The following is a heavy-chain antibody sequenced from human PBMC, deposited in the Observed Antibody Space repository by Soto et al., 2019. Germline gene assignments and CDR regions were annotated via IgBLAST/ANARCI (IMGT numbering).Heavy chain of an antibody. D-gene: IGHD1-1*01. CDR3: ARGGDITGTGGPFDY. J-gene: IGHJ4*02. V-gene: IGHV1-69*01. CDR2: IIPVFKST. Sequence: QMQLVQSGAEVKKPGSSVKVSCKASGVIFNTHAISWVRQAPRQGLEWVGGIIPVFKSTNYAQQFQGRVTITAYESTSTAYMELNSLRSEDTAVYYCARGGDITGTGGPFDYWGQGTLVTVSS. CDR1: GVIFNTHA.